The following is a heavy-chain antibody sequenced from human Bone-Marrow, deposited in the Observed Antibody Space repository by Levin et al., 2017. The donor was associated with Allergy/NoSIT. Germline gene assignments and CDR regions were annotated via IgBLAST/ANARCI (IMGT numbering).Heavy chain of an antibody. V-gene: IGHV3-30*18. CDR1: GFTFSSYG. CDR2: ISYDGSNK. CDR3: AKDLEILFLNYDILTGYPDY. Sequence: GESLKISCAASGFTFSSYGMHWVRQAPGKGLEWVAVISYDGSNKYYADSVKGRFTISRDNSKNTLYLQMNSLRAEDTAVYYCAKDLEILFLNYDILTGYPDYWGQGTLVTVSS. J-gene: IGHJ4*02. D-gene: IGHD3-9*01.